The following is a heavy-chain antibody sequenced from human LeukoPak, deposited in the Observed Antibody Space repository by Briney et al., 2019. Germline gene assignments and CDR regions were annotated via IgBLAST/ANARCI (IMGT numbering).Heavy chain of an antibody. D-gene: IGHD4-23*01. J-gene: IGHJ4*02. CDR2: IYSSGST. V-gene: IGHV4-4*07. CDR3: ARGGKATVVTM. CDR1: GGSINSYY. Sequence: SEILSLTCTVSGGSINSYYWSWIRQPAGKGLEWIGRIYSSGSTNYNPSLKSRVSMSVDTPKNQFSLKLTSVTAADTAVYYCARGGKATVVTMWGQGILVTVSS.